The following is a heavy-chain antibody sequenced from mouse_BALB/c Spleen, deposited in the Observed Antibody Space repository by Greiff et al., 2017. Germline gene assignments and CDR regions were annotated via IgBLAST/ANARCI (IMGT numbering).Heavy chain of an antibody. Sequence: EVKLMESGAELVKPGASVKLSCTASGFNIKDTYMHWVKQRPEQGLEWIGRIDPANGNTKYDPKFQGKATITADTSSNTAYLQLSSLTSEDTAVYYCARCYGRGNYYAMDYWGQGTSVTVSS. D-gene: IGHD1-1*01. J-gene: IGHJ4*01. CDR2: IDPANGNT. CDR1: GFNIKDTY. CDR3: ARCYGRGNYYAMDY. V-gene: IGHV14-3*02.